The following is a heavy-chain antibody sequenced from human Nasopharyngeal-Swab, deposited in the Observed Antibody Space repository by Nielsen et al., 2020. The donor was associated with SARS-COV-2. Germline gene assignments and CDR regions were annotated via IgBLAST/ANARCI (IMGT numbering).Heavy chain of an antibody. CDR1: GFTFILYY. V-gene: IGHV3-11*01. J-gene: IGHJ6*03. CDR2: ISSSGSTI. Sequence: GESLKISCASSGFTFILYYMSWISQAPGKGLEWVSYISSSGSTIYYADSVKGRFTISRDNAKNSLYLQMNSLRAEDTDVYYCARDSRYDILTGYLYYYYMDVWGKGTTVTVSS. D-gene: IGHD3-9*01. CDR3: ARDSRYDILTGYLYYYYMDV.